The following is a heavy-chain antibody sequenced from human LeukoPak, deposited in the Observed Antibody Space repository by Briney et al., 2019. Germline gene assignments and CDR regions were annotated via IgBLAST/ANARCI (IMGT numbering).Heavy chain of an antibody. CDR3: ARVDSSGYYYYFDY. V-gene: IGHV3-53*01. CDR1: GFTFSIYA. CDR2: IYSGGST. D-gene: IGHD3-22*01. J-gene: IGHJ4*02. Sequence: GGSLRLSCAASGFTFSIYAMSWVRQAPGKGLEWVSVIYSGGSTYYADSVKGRFTISRDNSKNTLYLQMNSLRAEDTAVYYCARVDSSGYYYYFDYWGQGTLVTVSS.